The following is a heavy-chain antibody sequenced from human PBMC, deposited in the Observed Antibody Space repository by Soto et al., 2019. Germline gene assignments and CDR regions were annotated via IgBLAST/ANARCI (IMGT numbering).Heavy chain of an antibody. Sequence: ASVKVSCKASGYTFTSYGISWVRQAPGQGLEWMGWISPYDDNTNYAQNLQGRVTMTTDTSTRTAYMELRSLRSDDTAVYYCARGGHYDSSGSRNYHYYGMDAWGQGTTVPVSS. J-gene: IGHJ6*02. CDR3: ARGGHYDSSGSRNYHYYGMDA. CDR2: ISPYDDNT. CDR1: GYTFTSYG. D-gene: IGHD3-22*01. V-gene: IGHV1-18*01.